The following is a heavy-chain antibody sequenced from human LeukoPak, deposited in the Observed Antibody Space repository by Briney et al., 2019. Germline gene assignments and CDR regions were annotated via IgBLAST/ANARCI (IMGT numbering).Heavy chain of an antibody. J-gene: IGHJ3*02. D-gene: IGHD3-16*02. CDR1: GGSISSSSYY. CDR3: ASLASPRLGELSWHDAFDI. CDR2: IYYSGST. Sequence: PSETLSLTCTVSGGSISSSSYYWGWIRQPPGKGLEWIGSIYYSGSTYYNPSLKSRVTISVDTSKNQFSPKLSSVTAADTAVYYCASLASPRLGELSWHDAFDIWGQGTMVTVSS. V-gene: IGHV4-39*07.